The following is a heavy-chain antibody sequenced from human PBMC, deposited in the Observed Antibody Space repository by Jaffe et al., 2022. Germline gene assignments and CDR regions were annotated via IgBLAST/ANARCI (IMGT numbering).Heavy chain of an antibody. CDR2: IYTSGST. J-gene: IGHJ5*02. CDR3: ARDGVPLWELRDNWFDP. V-gene: IGHV4-61*02. CDR1: GGSISSGSYY. D-gene: IGHD1-26*01. Sequence: QVQLQESGPGLVKPSQTLSLTCTVSGGSISSGSYYWSWIRQPAGKGLEWIGRIYTSGSTNYNPSLKSRVTISVDTSKNQFSLKLSSVTAADTAVYYCARDGVPLWELRDNWFDPWGQGTLVTVSS.